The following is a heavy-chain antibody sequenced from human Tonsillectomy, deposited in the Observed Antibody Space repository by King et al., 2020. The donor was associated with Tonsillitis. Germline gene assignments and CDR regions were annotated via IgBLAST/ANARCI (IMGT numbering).Heavy chain of an antibody. CDR2: VSGKGDST. J-gene: IGHJ4*02. CDR3: AKRVLAGGFGGIIVRSYFDY. V-gene: IGHV3-23*04. CDR1: GFTFSNYA. D-gene: IGHD3-16*02. Sequence: VQLVESGGGLVQPGRSLRLSCAASGFTFSNYAMGWVRQAPGKGLEWVSSVSGKGDSTYYADSVKGRFTIARDNSKNTLYLQMNSLRAEDTAIYYCAKRVLAGGFGGIIVRSYFDYWGQGTLVTVSS.